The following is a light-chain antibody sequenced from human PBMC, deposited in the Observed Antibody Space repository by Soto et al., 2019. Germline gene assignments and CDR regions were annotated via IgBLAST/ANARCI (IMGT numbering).Light chain of an antibody. CDR3: QQSYSSPTT. Sequence: IQMTQSPSFLSASVGDRVTITCRASQSIGKHLNWYQQKPGKAPKFLIYGASTLQSGVPSRFTGSGSGTDFTLTVNSLQAEDFAIYYCQQSYSSPTTFGQGTRLEI. CDR1: QSIGKH. J-gene: IGKJ5*01. CDR2: GAS. V-gene: IGKV1-39*01.